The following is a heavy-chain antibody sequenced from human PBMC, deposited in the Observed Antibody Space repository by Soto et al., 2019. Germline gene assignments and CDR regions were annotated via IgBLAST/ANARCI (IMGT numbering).Heavy chain of an antibody. J-gene: IGHJ4*02. V-gene: IGHV3-9*01. D-gene: IGHD4-17*01. CDR3: AKSLEVTTSPFDY. CDR1: GFTFDDYA. Sequence: DVQLVESGGGLVQPGRSLRLSCAASGFTFDDYAMHWVRQAPGKGLEWVSGISWNSGSIGYADSVKGRFTISRDNAKNSLYLQMNSLRAEDTALYYCAKSLEVTTSPFDYWGQGTLVTVSS. CDR2: ISWNSGSI.